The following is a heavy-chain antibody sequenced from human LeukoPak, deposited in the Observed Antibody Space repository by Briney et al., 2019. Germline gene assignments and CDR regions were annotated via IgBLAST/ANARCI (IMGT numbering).Heavy chain of an antibody. CDR3: ARGMTSFDY. J-gene: IGHJ4*02. CDR2: IYPGDSDT. D-gene: IGHD1-14*01. Sequence: HGESLKISCKGSGYSLTNYWIAWVRQTPGKGLEWMGIIYPGDSDTRYSPSFQGQVTISADKSFSTAYLQWSSLKASDTATYYCARGMTSFDYWAQGTLVTVSS. CDR1: GYSLTNYW. V-gene: IGHV5-51*01.